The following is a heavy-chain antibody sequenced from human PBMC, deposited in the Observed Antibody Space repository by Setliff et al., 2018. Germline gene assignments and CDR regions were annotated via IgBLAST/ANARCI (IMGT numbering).Heavy chain of an antibody. CDR1: GDSLSDYY. Sequence: LSLTCAVYGDSLSDYYWSWIRQAPGKGPEWIEEINHRGSTNYSPSLRSRVTMSVDTSKKQLSLKLSTVTAADTAVYFCARHLLVQGTYHFDYSGQGSPVTVSS. CDR3: ARHLLVQGTYHFDY. J-gene: IGHJ4*02. V-gene: IGHV4-34*01. CDR2: INHRGST. D-gene: IGHD3-10*01.